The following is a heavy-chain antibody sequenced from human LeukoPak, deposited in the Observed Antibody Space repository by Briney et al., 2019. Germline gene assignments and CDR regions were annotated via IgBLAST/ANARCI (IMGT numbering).Heavy chain of an antibody. CDR1: GGSISSYY. D-gene: IGHD3-3*01. V-gene: IGHV4-34*01. Sequence: KTSETLSLTCTVSGGSISSYYWSWIRQPPGKGLEWIGEINHSGSTNYNPSLKSRVTISVDTSKNQFSLKLSSVTAADTAVYYCARATSYYDFWSGYYRMYYFDYWGQGTLVTVSS. CDR2: INHSGST. CDR3: ARATSYYDFWSGYYRMYYFDY. J-gene: IGHJ4*02.